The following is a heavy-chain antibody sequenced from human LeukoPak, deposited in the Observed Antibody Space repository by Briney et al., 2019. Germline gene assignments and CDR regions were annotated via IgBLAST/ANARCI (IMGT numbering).Heavy chain of an antibody. CDR2: IYYSGST. Sequence: SQTLSLTCTVSGGSISSGDYYWSWIRQPPGKGLEWIGYIYYSGSTYYNPSLKSRVTISVDTSKNQFSLKLSSVTAADTAVHFCARETRNGGFDYWGQGTLVTVSS. CDR3: ARETRNGGFDY. V-gene: IGHV4-30-4*08. D-gene: IGHD3-10*01. CDR1: GGSISSGDYY. J-gene: IGHJ4*02.